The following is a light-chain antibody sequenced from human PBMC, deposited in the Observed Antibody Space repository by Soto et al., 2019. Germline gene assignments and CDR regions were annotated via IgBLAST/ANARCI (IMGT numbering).Light chain of an antibody. CDR3: TSWTSGNSYV. J-gene: IGLJ1*01. V-gene: IGLV2-14*01. CDR1: SSDVGAYNY. Sequence: QSALTQPASVSGSPAQSITISCTGTSSDVGAYNYVSWYQQYPGKAPKLMIFDVSNRPSGISHRFSGSKSGDTASLTISGLQAEDEADYYCTSWTSGNSYVFGTGTKVTVL. CDR2: DVS.